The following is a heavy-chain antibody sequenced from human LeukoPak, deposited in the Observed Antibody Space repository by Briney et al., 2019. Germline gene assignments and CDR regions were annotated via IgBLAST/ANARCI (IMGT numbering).Heavy chain of an antibody. V-gene: IGHV4-39*01. CDR1: GGSISSSSYY. Sequence: PSETLSLTCTVSGGSISSSSYYWGWIRQPPGKGLEWIGSIYYSGSTYYNPSLKSRVTISVDTSKNQFSLKLSSVTAADTAVYYCASEKYYDFWSGYRNYYYGMDVWGQGTTVTVSS. CDR3: ASEKYYDFWSGYRNYYYGMDV. D-gene: IGHD3-3*01. CDR2: IYYSGST. J-gene: IGHJ6*02.